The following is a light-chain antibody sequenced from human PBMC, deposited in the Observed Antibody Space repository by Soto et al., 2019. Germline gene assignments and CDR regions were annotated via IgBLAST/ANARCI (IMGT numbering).Light chain of an antibody. CDR2: GIS. Sequence: EIVLTQSPGTLSLSPGARATLSCRASQSVNANYFAWYPQTPGQAPRLLIYGISSRPTGIPDRFSGSGSGTDFTLIISRLEPEDFAVYYCQQYGSSPWTFGQGTKVDIK. CDR3: QQYGSSPWT. J-gene: IGKJ1*01. V-gene: IGKV3-20*01. CDR1: QSVNANY.